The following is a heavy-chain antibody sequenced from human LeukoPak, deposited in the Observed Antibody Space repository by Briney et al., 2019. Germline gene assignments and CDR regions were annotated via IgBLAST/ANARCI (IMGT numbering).Heavy chain of an antibody. CDR3: VKVLTGYYYYFDS. D-gene: IGHD3-9*01. CDR1: GFTFSSYA. J-gene: IGHJ4*02. CDR2: ISSNGGST. Sequence: GGSLRLSCSASGFTFSSYAMHWVRQAPGKGLEYVSGISSNGGSTYYADSVKGRFTTSRDNSKNTLYLQMSSLRAEDTAVYYCVKVLTGYYYYFDSWGQGTLVTVSS. V-gene: IGHV3-64D*06.